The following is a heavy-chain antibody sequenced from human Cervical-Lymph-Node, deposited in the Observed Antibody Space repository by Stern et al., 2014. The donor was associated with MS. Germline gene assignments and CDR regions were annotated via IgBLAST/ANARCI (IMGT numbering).Heavy chain of an antibody. J-gene: IGHJ4*02. CDR3: ARDLGLTPGSRIPPRPRQPRDGFDF. D-gene: IGHD6-6*01. Sequence: VQLVESGAEVKKPGASVKVSCKASGYTVTGYYLHWVRQAPGQGLEWVGRINPHSGDANYAQKLQGRVTLTRDTSISTAYMELSSLRSDDTAVYYCARDLGLTPGSRIPPRPRQPRDGFDFWGQGTLVTVSS. CDR2: INPHSGDA. CDR1: GYTVTGYY. V-gene: IGHV1-2*06.